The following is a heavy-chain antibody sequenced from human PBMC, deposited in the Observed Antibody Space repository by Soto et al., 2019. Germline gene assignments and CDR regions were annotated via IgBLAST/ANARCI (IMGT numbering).Heavy chain of an antibody. CDR1: GFTVSSNY. V-gene: IGHV3-53*04. Sequence: GGSLRLSCAASGFTVSSNYMSWVRQAPGKGLEWVSVIYSGGSTYYADSVKGRFTISRHNSKNTLYLQMNSLRAEDTAVYYCARAPRRVAAADEKSWPYYYYMDVWGKGTTVTVSS. D-gene: IGHD6-13*01. J-gene: IGHJ6*03. CDR2: IYSGGST. CDR3: ARAPRRVAAADEKSWPYYYYMDV.